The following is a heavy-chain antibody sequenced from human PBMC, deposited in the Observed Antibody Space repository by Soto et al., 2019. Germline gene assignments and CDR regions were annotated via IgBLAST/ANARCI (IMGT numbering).Heavy chain of an antibody. CDR2: ISSNGGST. CDR3: VIFDIGAAGDAFDI. Sequence: GGSLRLSCSASGFTFSSYAMHWGRQAPGKGLEYVSAISSNGGSTYYADSVKGRFTISRDNSKNTLYLQMSSLRAEDTALYYCVIFDIGAAGDAFDIWGQGTMVTVSS. CDR1: GFTFSSYA. J-gene: IGHJ3*02. V-gene: IGHV3-64D*09. D-gene: IGHD6-13*01.